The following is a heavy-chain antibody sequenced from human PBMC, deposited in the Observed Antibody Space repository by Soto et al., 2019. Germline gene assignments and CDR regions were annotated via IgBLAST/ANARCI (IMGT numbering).Heavy chain of an antibody. CDR3: AREAVSGRTGFDY. Sequence: ASVKVSCKASGYTFTSYGISWVRQAPGQGLEWMGWISVYNGNTNYAQKFQSRVTMTTDTSTSTAYMELRSLRSDDTAVYYCAREAVSGRTGFDYWGQGTLVTVSS. CDR2: ISVYNGNT. CDR1: GYTFTSYG. D-gene: IGHD6-19*01. J-gene: IGHJ4*02. V-gene: IGHV1-18*01.